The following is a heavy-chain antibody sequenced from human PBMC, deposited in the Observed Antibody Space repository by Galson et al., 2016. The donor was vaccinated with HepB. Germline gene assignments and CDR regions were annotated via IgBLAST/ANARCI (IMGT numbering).Heavy chain of an antibody. D-gene: IGHD1-26*01. CDR2: IYWDEDK. CDR3: ARRAIVGAHFDY. V-gene: IGHV2-5*02. Sequence: LVKPTPTLTLTCTFSGFSLSTSRLAVGWIRPPPGKALEWLAHIYWDEDKRYNPSLKSRLTITKDTSGNHVVLTMTNMDPVDTATYYCARRAIVGAHFDYWGQGILVTVSS. J-gene: IGHJ4*02. CDR1: GFSLSTSRLA.